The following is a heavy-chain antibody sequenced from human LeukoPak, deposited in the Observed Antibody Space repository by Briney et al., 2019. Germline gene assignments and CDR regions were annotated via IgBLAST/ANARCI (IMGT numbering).Heavy chain of an antibody. Sequence: SETLSLTCAVSGGSISSGGYSWSWIRQPPGKGLEWIGYIYHSGSTYYNPSLKSRVTISVDRSKNQFSLKLSSVTAADTAVYYCARGGGYYGSGSDGWFDPWGQGTLVTVSS. CDR1: GGSISSGGYS. D-gene: IGHD3-10*01. V-gene: IGHV4-30-2*01. CDR3: ARGGGYYGSGSDGWFDP. J-gene: IGHJ5*02. CDR2: IYHSGST.